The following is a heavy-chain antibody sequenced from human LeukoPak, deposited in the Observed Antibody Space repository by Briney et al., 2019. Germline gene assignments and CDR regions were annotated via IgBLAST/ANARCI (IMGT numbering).Heavy chain of an antibody. V-gene: IGHV3-23*01. Sequence: GGSLRLSCAASGFTFSTYWMSWVRQTPGKGLEWVSSISGSGDSTFYADSVKGRFSISRDNSKNTLYLQVNGLRTEDTAVYYCAKDRLLNCRGDCYIFDYWGQGTVVTVSS. CDR1: GFTFSTYW. D-gene: IGHD2-21*02. J-gene: IGHJ4*02. CDR2: ISGSGDST. CDR3: AKDRLLNCRGDCYIFDY.